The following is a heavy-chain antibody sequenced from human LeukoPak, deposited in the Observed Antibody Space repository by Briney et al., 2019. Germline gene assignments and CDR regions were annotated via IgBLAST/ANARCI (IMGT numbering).Heavy chain of an antibody. V-gene: IGHV4-39*01. CDR1: GGSISSSSYY. D-gene: IGHD2-2*01. Sequence: SETLSLTCSVFGGSISSSSYYWSWVRQPPRKGLEWIGTIYYSGSTYYNPSHPSLKSRVTISVDTSKNQFSLKLTSVTAADTAVYYCETRYCRSPSCNPLFQHWGQGTLVSVSS. CDR3: ETRYCRSPSCNPLFQH. CDR2: IYYSGST. J-gene: IGHJ1*01.